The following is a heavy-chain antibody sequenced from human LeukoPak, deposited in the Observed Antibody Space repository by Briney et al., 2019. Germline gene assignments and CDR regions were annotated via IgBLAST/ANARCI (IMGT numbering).Heavy chain of an antibody. J-gene: IGHJ4*02. V-gene: IGHV1-2*02. CDR3: ARASLWFGESSIY. D-gene: IGHD3-10*01. CDR2: INPNSGGT. CDR1: GYTFTGYY. Sequence: GASVKVSCKASGYTFTGYYMHWVRQAPGQGLEWMGWINPNSGGTNYAQKFQGRVTMTRDTSISTAYMELSRLRSDDTAVYYCARASLWFGESSIYWGQGTLVTVSS.